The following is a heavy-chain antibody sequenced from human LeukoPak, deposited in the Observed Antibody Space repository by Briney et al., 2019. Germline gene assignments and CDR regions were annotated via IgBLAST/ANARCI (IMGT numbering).Heavy chain of an antibody. V-gene: IGHV1-2*02. CDR2: MNPHSGET. J-gene: IGHJ1*01. CDR3: ARGMDAEAFQN. Sequence: ASVKVSCKTSGYSFTAYPLHWVRQAPGQGLEWLEWMNPHSGETSNAQKFQGRVTMTRDTSISVAYMELSSLRSDDTAVYYCARGMDAEAFQNWGQGSLVTVSS. D-gene: IGHD2-2*03. CDR1: GYSFTAYP.